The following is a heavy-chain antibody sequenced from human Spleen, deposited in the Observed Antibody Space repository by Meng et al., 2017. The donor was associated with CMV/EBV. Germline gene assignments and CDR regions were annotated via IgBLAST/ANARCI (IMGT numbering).Heavy chain of an antibody. D-gene: IGHD3-16*01. CDR2: INWNGGST. CDR3: ARGYASYYYYYGMDV. Sequence: GGSLRLSCAASGFTFDDYGMNWVRQAPGKGLEWVSGINWNGGSTGYADSVKGRFTISRDNAKNSLHLQMNSLRAEDTGLYYCARGYASYYYYYGMDVWGQGTTVTSP. J-gene: IGHJ6*02. CDR1: GFTFDDYG. V-gene: IGHV3-20*04.